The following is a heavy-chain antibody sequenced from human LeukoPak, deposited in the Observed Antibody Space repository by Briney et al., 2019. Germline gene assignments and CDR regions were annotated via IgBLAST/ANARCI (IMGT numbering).Heavy chain of an antibody. Sequence: PGGSLRLSCAASGFTFSSYSMNWVRQAPGKGLEWVSGISGSGGSTYYADSVKGRFTISRDNSKNTLDLQMNSLRAEDTAVYYCAKDLGHWNDFDYWGQGILVTVSS. V-gene: IGHV3-23*01. CDR3: AKDLGHWNDFDY. J-gene: IGHJ4*02. D-gene: IGHD1-1*01. CDR2: ISGSGGST. CDR1: GFTFSSYS.